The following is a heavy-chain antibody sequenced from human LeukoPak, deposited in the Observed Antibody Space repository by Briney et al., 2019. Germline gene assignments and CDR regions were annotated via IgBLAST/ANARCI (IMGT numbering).Heavy chain of an antibody. J-gene: IGHJ4*02. CDR1: GYSISSGYY. CDR2: IYHSGST. D-gene: IGHD3/OR15-3a*01. Sequence: SETLSLTCAVSGYSISSGYYWGWIRQAPVKGLEWIGSIYHSGSTYYNPSLKSRVTISVDTSKDQFSLKLSSVTAADTAVYYCARHVFSVGLYYFDYWGQGTLVTVSS. CDR3: ARHVFSVGLYYFDY. V-gene: IGHV4-38-2*01.